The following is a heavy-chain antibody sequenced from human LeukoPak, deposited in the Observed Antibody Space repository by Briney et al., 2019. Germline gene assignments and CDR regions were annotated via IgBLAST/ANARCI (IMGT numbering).Heavy chain of an antibody. CDR3: ARVWRLRLGGLSSPTYYFDY. V-gene: IGHV4-61*01. CDR1: GGSVSSGSYY. J-gene: IGHJ4*02. D-gene: IGHD3-16*02. CDR2: IYYSGST. Sequence: KPSETLSLTCTVSGGSVSSGSYYWSWIRQPPGKGLEWIGYIYYSGSTNYNPSLKSRVTISVDTSKNQFSLKLSSVTAADTAVYYCARVWRLRLGGLSSPTYYFDYWGQGTLVTVSS.